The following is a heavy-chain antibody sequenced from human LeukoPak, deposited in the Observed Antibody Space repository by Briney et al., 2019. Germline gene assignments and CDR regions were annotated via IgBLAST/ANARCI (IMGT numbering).Heavy chain of an antibody. CDR1: GFTFSSYW. J-gene: IGHJ5*02. CDR2: ISSDGSST. V-gene: IGHV3-74*01. D-gene: IGHD2-15*01. Sequence: GGSLRLSCAASGFTFSSYWMHWVRQAPGKGLVWVSRISSDGSSTSYADSVKGRFTISRDNAKNTLYLQMNSLRAEDTAVYYCARDMVYCSGGSCYSNWFDPWGQGTLVTVSS. CDR3: ARDMVYCSGGSCYSNWFDP.